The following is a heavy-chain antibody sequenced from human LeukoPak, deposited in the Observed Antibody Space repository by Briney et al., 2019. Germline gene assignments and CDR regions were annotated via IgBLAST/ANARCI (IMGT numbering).Heavy chain of an antibody. Sequence: GGSLRLSCAASGFTFDDYAMHWVRQAPGKGLEWVSLISGDGGSTYYADSVKGRFTISRDNAKNSLYLQMNSLRAEDTAVYYCARTTTWIQLWWFDPWGQGTLVTVSS. J-gene: IGHJ5*02. V-gene: IGHV3-43*02. D-gene: IGHD5-18*01. CDR1: GFTFDDYA. CDR3: ARTTTWIQLWWFDP. CDR2: ISGDGGST.